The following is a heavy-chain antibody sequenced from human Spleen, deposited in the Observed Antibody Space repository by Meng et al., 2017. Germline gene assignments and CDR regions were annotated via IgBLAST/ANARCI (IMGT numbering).Heavy chain of an antibody. J-gene: IGHJ4*02. CDR3: ARGTPGRSYSDY. V-gene: IGHV1-18*01. Sequence: QVQEVPAGGEVKKPGALVKVSCKACGYTFTGYGVSWVRQAPGQGLEWMAWLGAHDGDTSHAPKFQGRVTVSADRPTATAYMELRSLRSDDTAVYYCARGTPGRSYSDYWGQGTLVTVSS. CDR2: LGAHDGDT. D-gene: IGHD3-10*01. CDR1: GYTFTGYG.